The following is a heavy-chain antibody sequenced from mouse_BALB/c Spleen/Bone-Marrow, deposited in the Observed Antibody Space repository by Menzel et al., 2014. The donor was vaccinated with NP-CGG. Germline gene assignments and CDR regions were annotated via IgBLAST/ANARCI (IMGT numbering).Heavy chain of an antibody. CDR3: TRGTTAGFAY. J-gene: IGHJ3*01. CDR1: GYSITSDYA. CDR2: ISYSANT. V-gene: IGHV3-2*02. D-gene: IGHD1-2*01. Sequence: EVQLQESGPGLVKPSQSLSLTCTVTGYSITSDYAWNWIRQFPGNKLEWMGYISYSANTNYNPSLKSRISITRDTSKNQFVLQLNPVTAEDTATYYGTRGTTAGFAYWGLGTLVTVSA.